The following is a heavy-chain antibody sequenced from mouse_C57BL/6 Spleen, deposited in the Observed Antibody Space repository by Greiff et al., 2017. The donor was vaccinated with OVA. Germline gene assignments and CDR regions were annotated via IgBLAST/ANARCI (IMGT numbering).Heavy chain of an antibody. V-gene: IGHV1-5*01. CDR2: IYPGNSDT. D-gene: IGHD1-1*01. Sequence: VQLQQSGTVLARPGASVKMSCKTSGYTFTSYWMHWVKQRPGQGLEWIGAIYPGNSDTSYNQKFKGKAKLTAVTSASTAYMELSSLTNEDSAVYYCTPTVVGEYWYFDVWGTGTTVTVSS. J-gene: IGHJ1*03. CDR1: GYTFTSYW. CDR3: TPTVVGEYWYFDV.